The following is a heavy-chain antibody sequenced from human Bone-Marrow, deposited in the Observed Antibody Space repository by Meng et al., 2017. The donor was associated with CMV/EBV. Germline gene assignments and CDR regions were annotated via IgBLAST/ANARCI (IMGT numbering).Heavy chain of an antibody. CDR3: ARGRVVVPHTIDY. D-gene: IGHD2-15*01. Sequence: SVKVSCKASGYTFTSYGISWVRQAPGQGLEWMGWIIPIFGTTNYAQKFQGRVTITADKSTSTAYMELSSLRSEDTAVYYCARGRVVVPHTIDYWGQGTLVTVSS. V-gene: IGHV1-69*06. CDR1: GYTFTSYG. CDR2: IIPIFGTT. J-gene: IGHJ4*02.